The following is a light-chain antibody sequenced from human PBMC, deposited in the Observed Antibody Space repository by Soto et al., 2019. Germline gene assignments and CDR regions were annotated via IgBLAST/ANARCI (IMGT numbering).Light chain of an antibody. J-gene: IGKJ1*01. CDR1: QSVSSIY. CDR3: HQYGSSWT. CDR2: GAS. Sequence: EIVLTQSPGSLSLSPGERATLSCRASQSVSSIYLAWYQRKPGQAPRLLIYGASSRATGIPDRFSGSGSGTDFTLTISRLEPEDFAMYFCHQYGSSWTFGQGTKV. V-gene: IGKV3-20*01.